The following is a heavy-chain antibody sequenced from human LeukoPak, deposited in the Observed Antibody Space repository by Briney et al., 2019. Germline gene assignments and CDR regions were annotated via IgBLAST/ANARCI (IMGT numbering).Heavy chain of an antibody. CDR1: GGTFSSYA. V-gene: IGHV1-69*01. CDR3: ARDWQTMPTRVNWFDP. Sequence: VEVSCKASGGTFSSYAISWVRQAPGQGLEWMGGIIPIFGTANYAQKFQGRVTITADESTSTAYMELSSLRSEGTAVYYCARDWQTMPTRVNWFDPWGQGTLVTVSS. J-gene: IGHJ5*02. CDR2: IIPIFGTA. D-gene: IGHD1/OR15-1a*01.